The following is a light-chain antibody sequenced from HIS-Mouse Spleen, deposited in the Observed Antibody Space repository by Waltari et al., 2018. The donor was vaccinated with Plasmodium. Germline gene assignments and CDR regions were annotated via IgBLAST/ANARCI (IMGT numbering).Light chain of an antibody. Sequence: SYDLTQPPSVSVSPGQTARITCPGGAFPKKAAYWYQQKSGQAPVLVIYEDSKRPSGIPERFSGSSSGTMATLTISGAQVEDEADYYCYSTDSSGNHRVFGGGTKLTVL. V-gene: IGLV3-10*01. J-gene: IGLJ3*02. CDR3: YSTDSSGNHRV. CDR1: AFPKKA. CDR2: EDS.